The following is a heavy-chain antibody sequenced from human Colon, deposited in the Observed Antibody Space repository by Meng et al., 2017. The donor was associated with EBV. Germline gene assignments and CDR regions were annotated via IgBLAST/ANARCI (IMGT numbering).Heavy chain of an antibody. CDR3: ARGGNFDP. CDR2: ISTNTGTP. D-gene: IGHD2/OR15-2a*01. V-gene: IGHV7-4-1*02. Sequence: QVQLVQSGFELKEPGASVKVSCKASGYTFSIYTINWVRQAHGRGLEWMGWISTNTGTPTYTQGFTGRFVFSLDTSVSTAYLQISSLKAEDTAVYYCARGGNFDPWGQGTLVTVSS. J-gene: IGHJ5*02. CDR1: GYTFSIYT.